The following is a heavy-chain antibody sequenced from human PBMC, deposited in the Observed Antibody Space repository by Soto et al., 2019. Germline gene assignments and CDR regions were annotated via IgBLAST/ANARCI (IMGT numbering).Heavy chain of an antibody. J-gene: IGHJ3*02. V-gene: IGHV3-23*01. D-gene: IGHD1-26*01. CDR1: GFSFSSYA. Sequence: EVQLLESGGGLVQPGGSLRLSCAASGFSFSSYAMTWVRQAPGKGLEWVSLISNSGDTTSYADSVKGRFTISRDNSKNTLHLQLSSLRVEDTAVYYCAKPRVGTTKSCDIWGQGTMVTVSS. CDR2: ISNSGDTT. CDR3: AKPRVGTTKSCDI.